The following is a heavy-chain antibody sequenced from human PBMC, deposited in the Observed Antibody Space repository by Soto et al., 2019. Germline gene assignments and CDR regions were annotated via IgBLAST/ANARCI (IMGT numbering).Heavy chain of an antibody. J-gene: IGHJ6*02. CDR1: GFTFSSYG. V-gene: IGHV3-20*04. CDR3: ASGIVGATTYGMDV. Sequence: GGSLRLSCAASGFTFSSYGMHWVRQAPGKGLEWVSGINWNGGSTRYADSVKGRFTISRDNAKNSLYLQMNSLRAEDTALDYCASGIVGATTYGMDVWGQGTTVTVSS. CDR2: INWNGGST. D-gene: IGHD1-26*01.